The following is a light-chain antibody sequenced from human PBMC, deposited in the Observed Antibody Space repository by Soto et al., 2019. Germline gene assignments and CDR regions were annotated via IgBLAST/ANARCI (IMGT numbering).Light chain of an antibody. V-gene: IGKV3-15*01. CDR1: QSVSDN. Sequence: EIGMTQSPATLSVSPGERATLSCRASQSVSDNLAWYQQKPGQAPRLLIYGASTRATGIPARFSGSGSGTEFTLTITGLQSVDFAVYYYQQSNHWPSTFGQGTKLDIK. CDR3: QQSNHWPST. CDR2: GAS. J-gene: IGKJ2*01.